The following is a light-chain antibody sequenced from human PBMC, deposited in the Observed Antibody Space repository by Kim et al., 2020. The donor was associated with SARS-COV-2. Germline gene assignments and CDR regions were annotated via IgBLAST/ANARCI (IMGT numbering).Light chain of an antibody. V-gene: IGLV3-9*01. J-gene: IGLJ3*02. Sequence: SYELTQPLSVSVALGQTARITCGGNNIGSKNVHWYQQKPGQAPVLVIYRDSNRPSGIPERFSGSTSGNTATLTISRAQAGDEADYYRQVLDSSTGVFGGG. CDR3: QVLDSSTGV. CDR1: NIGSKN. CDR2: RDS.